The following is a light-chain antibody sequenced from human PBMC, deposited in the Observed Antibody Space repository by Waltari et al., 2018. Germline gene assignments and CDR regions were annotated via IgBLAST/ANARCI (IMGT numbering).Light chain of an antibody. CDR3: QQYNNWLPLT. CDR1: QSITSN. V-gene: IGKV3-15*01. J-gene: IGKJ4*01. Sequence: EIVLTQSPVILSVSPGERTTLSCRASQSITSNLAWYQQKPGQSPRLLIYGASIRAAGIPARFSGSGSGTEFILTISSLQSEDFAVYYCQQYNNWLPLTFGGGTKVEIK. CDR2: GAS.